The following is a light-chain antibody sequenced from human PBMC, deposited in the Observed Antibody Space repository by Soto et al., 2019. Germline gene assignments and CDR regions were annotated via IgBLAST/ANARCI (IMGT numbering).Light chain of an antibody. CDR1: SNDVGGYNY. CDR3: TSYTTTSTRV. Sequence: QSVLTQPASVSGSPGQSITISCTGTSNDVGGYNYVSWFQQHPGKAPKLMIYDVSSRPSAVSNRFSGSKSGNTASLTISGLQAEDEADYYCTSYTTTSTRVFGGGTKLTVL. CDR2: DVS. J-gene: IGLJ3*02. V-gene: IGLV2-14*01.